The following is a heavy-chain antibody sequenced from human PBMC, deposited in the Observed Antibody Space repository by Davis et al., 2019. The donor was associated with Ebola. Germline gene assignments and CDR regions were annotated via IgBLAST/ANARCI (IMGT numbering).Heavy chain of an antibody. J-gene: IGHJ3*02. CDR1: GYTFTGYY. CDR2: IKEDGSAT. CDR3: ARDYYDNSGDGFDI. V-gene: IGHV3-7*01. Sequence: AASVKVSCKASGYTFTGYYMHWVRQAPGKGLEWVANIKEDGSATNYVDSVKGRFTISRDNAKKSLYLQLNSLRADDTAMYYCARDYYDNSGDGFDIWGQGTMVSVSS. D-gene: IGHD3-22*01.